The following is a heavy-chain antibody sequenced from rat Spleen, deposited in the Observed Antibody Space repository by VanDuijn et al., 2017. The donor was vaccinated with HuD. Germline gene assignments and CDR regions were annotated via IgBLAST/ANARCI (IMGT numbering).Heavy chain of an antibody. Sequence: QVQLKESGPGLVQPSQTLSLTCTVPGFSLTDYHVSWVRQPPGKGLEWMGIIWTGGTTTYNSLLKSRLSISRDTSKSQVFLKMNSLQTEDSATYYCARDPLLGAPFDSWGQGVMVTVSS. CDR2: IWTGGTT. J-gene: IGHJ2*01. D-gene: IGHD5-1*01. CDR1: GFSLTDYH. V-gene: IGHV2-43*01. CDR3: ARDPLLGAPFDS.